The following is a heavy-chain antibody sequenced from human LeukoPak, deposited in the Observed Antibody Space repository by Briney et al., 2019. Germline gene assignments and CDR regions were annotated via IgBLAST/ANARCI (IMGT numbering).Heavy chain of an antibody. D-gene: IGHD1-26*01. V-gene: IGHV4-39*01. J-gene: IGHJ4*02. CDR1: GASLSSSNYY. CDR3: ARLYSGSYLGYFDY. CDR2: ISYSGNT. Sequence: SQTLSLTCTASGASLSSSNYYSAWIRQPPGKGLDCIGSISYSGNTYYNPSLKSRVTISVDPSKNQFSLKLTSVTAADTAVYYCARLYSGSYLGYFDYWGQGTLVSVSS.